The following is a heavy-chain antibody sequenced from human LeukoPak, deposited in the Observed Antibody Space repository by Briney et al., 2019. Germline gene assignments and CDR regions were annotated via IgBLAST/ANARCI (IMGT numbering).Heavy chain of an antibody. J-gene: IGHJ6*03. V-gene: IGHV3-11*01. CDR1: GFTFSDYN. CDR2: ISRSGSTK. CDR3: AAGSGWKPYYYYYYMDV. Sequence: GGSLRLSCAASGFTFSDYNMRWIRQAPGKGLEWVSSISRSGSTKYYADSVKGRFTISRDNAKNSLFLQMNSLRGEDTAVYYCAAGSGWKPYYYYYYMDVWGKGTTVTVSS. D-gene: IGHD6-19*01.